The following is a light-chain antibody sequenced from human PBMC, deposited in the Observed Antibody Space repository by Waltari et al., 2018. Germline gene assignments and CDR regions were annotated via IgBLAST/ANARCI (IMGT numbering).Light chain of an antibody. CDR2: VNSDGSH. CDR3: QTGGHGTWV. CDR1: SGPSSNI. V-gene: IGLV4-69*01. Sequence: QLVLTQSPPASASLGASVKLTCTLSSGPSSNIIAWHQQQPEKGPRYLMKVNSDGSHSKGDEIPDRFSGSSSGAERYLTISSLQSEDEADYYCQTGGHGTWVFGGGTKLTVL. J-gene: IGLJ3*02.